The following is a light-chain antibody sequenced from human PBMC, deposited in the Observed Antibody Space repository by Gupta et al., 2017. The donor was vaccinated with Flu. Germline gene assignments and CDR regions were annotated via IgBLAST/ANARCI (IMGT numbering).Light chain of an antibody. CDR1: SSDVGAYNY. V-gene: IGLV2-14*03. CDR2: EVS. CDR3: SAYTSSSTLYV. J-gene: IGLJ1*01. Sequence: QSALTPPPPASASPGQPITISCAGTSSDVGAYNYVSWYQQHPGKAPKLMIYEVSNRPSGVSNRFSGSKSGSTASLTISGLQAEDEADDYCSAYTSSSTLYVFGTGTKVNVL.